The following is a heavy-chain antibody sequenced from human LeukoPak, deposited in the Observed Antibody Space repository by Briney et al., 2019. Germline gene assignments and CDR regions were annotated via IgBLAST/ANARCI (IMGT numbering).Heavy chain of an antibody. Sequence: AGGSLRLSCTAAGFSCERYAMSWVRQAPGRGLEWVSVISGSGYSTYYADSVKGRFTISRDNSKNTLYLQMNSLRAEDTAVYYCAKGRGAAAGTSRGRRTYYFDYWGQGTLVTVSS. CDR3: AKGRGAAAGTSRGRRTYYFDY. J-gene: IGHJ4*02. CDR1: GFSCERYA. V-gene: IGHV3-23*01. CDR2: ISGSGYST. D-gene: IGHD6-13*01.